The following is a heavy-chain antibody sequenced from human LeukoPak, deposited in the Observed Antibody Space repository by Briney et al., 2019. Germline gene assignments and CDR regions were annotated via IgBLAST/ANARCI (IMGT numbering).Heavy chain of an antibody. CDR2: FSGSGVST. V-gene: IGHV3-23*01. CDR1: GFTFSSYG. CDR3: AKDLGFDYSNPIDY. Sequence: GGSLRLSCAASGFTFSSYGMSWVRQAPGKGLEWVSAFSGSGVSTYYADSVKGRFTISRDNSKNTLYLQMNSLRAEDTAVYYCAKDLGFDYSNPIDYWGQGTLVTVSS. D-gene: IGHD4-11*01. J-gene: IGHJ4*02.